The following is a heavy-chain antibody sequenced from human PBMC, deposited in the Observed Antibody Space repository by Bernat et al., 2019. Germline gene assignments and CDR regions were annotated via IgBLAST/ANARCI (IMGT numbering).Heavy chain of an antibody. V-gene: IGHV5-51*01. CDR1: GYSFTSYW. CDR2: IYPGDSDT. J-gene: IGHJ3*02. D-gene: IGHD2-15*01. Sequence: EVQLVQSGAEVKKPGESLKISCKGSGYSFTSYWIGWVRQMPGKGLEWMGIIYPGDSDTRYSPSFQCQVTISADKSISTAYLQWSSLKASDTAMYYCASTTLRYCSGGSCYSDAFDIWGQGTMVTVSS. CDR3: ASTTLRYCSGGSCYSDAFDI.